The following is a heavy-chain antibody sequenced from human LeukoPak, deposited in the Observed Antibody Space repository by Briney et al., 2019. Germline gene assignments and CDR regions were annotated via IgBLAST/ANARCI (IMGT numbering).Heavy chain of an antibody. CDR3: ARGGRSGYFTLLYYFDY. V-gene: IGHV4-59*12. J-gene: IGHJ4*02. D-gene: IGHD3-22*01. CDR2: IYYSGST. CDR1: GGSISSYY. Sequence: SETLSLTCTVSGGSISSYYWSWIRQPPGKGLEWIGHIYYSGSTNYNPSLKSRVTISVDTSKNQLSLKLSSVTAADTAVYYCARGGRSGYFTLLYYFDYWGQGTPVTVSS.